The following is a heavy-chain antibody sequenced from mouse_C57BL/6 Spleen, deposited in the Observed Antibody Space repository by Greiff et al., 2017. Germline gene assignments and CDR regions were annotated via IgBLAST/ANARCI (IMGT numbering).Heavy chain of an antibody. CDR2: ISDGGSYT. D-gene: IGHD2-5*01. J-gene: IGHJ2*01. CDR3: ARDNYSNYFDY. Sequence: EVQRVESGGGLVKPGGSLKLSCAASGFTFSSYAMSWVRQTPEKRLEWVATISDGGSYTYYPDNVKGRFTISRDNAKNNLYLQMSHLKSEDTAMYYCARDNYSNYFDYWGQGTTLTVSS. V-gene: IGHV5-4*01. CDR1: GFTFSSYA.